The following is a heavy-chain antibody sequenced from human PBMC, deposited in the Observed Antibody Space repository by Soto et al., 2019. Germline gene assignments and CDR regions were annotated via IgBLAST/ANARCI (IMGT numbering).Heavy chain of an antibody. V-gene: IGHV1-3*01. CDR1: GYTFTSYA. CDR2: INAGNGNT. J-gene: IGHJ4*02. CDR3: EMSSGGVYYSDY. Sequence: ASVKVSCKASGYTFTSYAMHWVRQAPGQRLEWMGWINAGNGNTKYSQKFQGRVTITRDTSASTAYMELSSLRSEDTAVYYCEMSSGGVYYSDYWGQGTLVTVSS. D-gene: IGHD3-10*01.